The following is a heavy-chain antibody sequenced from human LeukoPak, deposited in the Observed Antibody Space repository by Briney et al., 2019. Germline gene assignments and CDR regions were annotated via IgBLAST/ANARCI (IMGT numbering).Heavy chain of an antibody. Sequence: SETLSLTCTVSGGSISSSSYYWGWIRQPPGKGLEWIGSIYYSGSTYYNPSLKSRVTISVDTSKNQFSLKPSSVNAADTAVYYCARQSAGDFDYWGQGTLVTVSS. J-gene: IGHJ4*02. CDR2: IYYSGST. V-gene: IGHV4-39*01. CDR1: GGSISSSSYY. D-gene: IGHD6-13*01. CDR3: ARQSAGDFDY.